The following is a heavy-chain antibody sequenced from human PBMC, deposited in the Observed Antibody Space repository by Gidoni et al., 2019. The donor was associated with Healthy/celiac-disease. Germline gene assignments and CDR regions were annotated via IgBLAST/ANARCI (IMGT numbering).Heavy chain of an antibody. CDR1: GFTFSSYA. D-gene: IGHD2-15*01. Sequence: QVQLVESGGGVVQPGRSLRLSCAASGFTFSSYAMHWVRQAPGKGLEWVAVISYDGSNKYYADSVKGRFTISRDNSKNTLYLQMNSLRAEDTAVYYCARELIICSGGSCYPDAFDIWGQGTMVTVSS. V-gene: IGHV3-30-3*01. CDR3: ARELIICSGGSCYPDAFDI. CDR2: ISYDGSNK. J-gene: IGHJ3*02.